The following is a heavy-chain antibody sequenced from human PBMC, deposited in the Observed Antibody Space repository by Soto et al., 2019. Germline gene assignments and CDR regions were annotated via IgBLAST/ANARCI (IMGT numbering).Heavy chain of an antibody. J-gene: IGHJ4*02. CDR1: GFTFSSYA. CDR3: AKDLLEAELRYFDWLSPLFPLGY. Sequence: EVQLLESGGGLVQPGGSLRLSCAASGFTFSSYAMSWVRQAPGKGLEWVSAISGSGGSTYYADSVKGRFTISRDNSKNTLYLQMNSMRAEDTAVYYCAKDLLEAELRYFDWLSPLFPLGYWGQGTLVTVSS. CDR2: ISGSGGST. V-gene: IGHV3-23*01. D-gene: IGHD3-9*01.